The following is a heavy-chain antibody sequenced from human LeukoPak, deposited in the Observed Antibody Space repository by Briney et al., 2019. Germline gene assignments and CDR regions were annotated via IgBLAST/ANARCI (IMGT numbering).Heavy chain of an antibody. J-gene: IGHJ5*02. V-gene: IGHV1-8*01. CDR2: MNPNSGNT. CDR1: GYTFTSYD. CDR3: ARGWRSSENWFDP. Sequence: ASVKVSCKASGYTFTSYDINGVRQATGQGLEWMGWMNPNSGNTGYAQKFQGRVTMTRNTSISTAYMELSSLRSEDTAVYYCARGWRSSENWFDPWGQGTLVTVSS. D-gene: IGHD6-6*01.